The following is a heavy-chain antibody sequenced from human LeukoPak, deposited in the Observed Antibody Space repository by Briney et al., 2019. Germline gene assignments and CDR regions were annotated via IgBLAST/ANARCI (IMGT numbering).Heavy chain of an antibody. CDR1: GESFSGYY. Sequence: SETLSLTCVVYGESFSGYYWSWIRQPPGKGLEWIGEISHSGSTNYNPSLKSRVTISVDTSKNQFSLKLSSVTAADTAVYYCARDYDSSGPAGYWGQGTLVTVSS. J-gene: IGHJ4*02. V-gene: IGHV4-34*01. D-gene: IGHD3-22*01. CDR3: ARDYDSSGPAGY. CDR2: ISHSGST.